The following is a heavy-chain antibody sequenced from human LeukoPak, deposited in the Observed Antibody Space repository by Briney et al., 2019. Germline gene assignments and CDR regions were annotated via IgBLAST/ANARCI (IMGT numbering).Heavy chain of an antibody. D-gene: IGHD3-16*01. Sequence: PSETLSLTCTVSGDPIRSYYWSWIRQPPGKGLEWIGNNHYSGSTKYNSSLKSRVTISVDTSNNQFSLRVTSLTAADTAVYYCARLGALHDAFDVWGQGTLVTVSS. CDR2: NHYSGST. V-gene: IGHV4-59*12. J-gene: IGHJ3*01. CDR3: ARLGALHDAFDV. CDR1: GDPIRSYY.